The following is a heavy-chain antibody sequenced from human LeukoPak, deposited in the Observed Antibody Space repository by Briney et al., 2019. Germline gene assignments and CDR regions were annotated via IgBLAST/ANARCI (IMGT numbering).Heavy chain of an antibody. CDR2: IFSSGST. V-gene: IGHV4-59*01. J-gene: IGHJ5*02. Sequence: SETLSLTCTVSGGSITGYHWSWIRQPPGKGLEWIGYIFSSGSTKYNPSLQSRVTISVDTSKNQFSLKLNSVTAADTAVYYCATYVSGTPNWFDPWGQGTLVTVSS. CDR3: ATYVSGTPNWFDP. D-gene: IGHD3-10*01. CDR1: GGSITGYH.